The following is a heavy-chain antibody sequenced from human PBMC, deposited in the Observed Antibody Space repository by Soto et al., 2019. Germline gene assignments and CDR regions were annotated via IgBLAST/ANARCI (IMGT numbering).Heavy chain of an antibody. CDR3: ARDPHVGFWSGYYNFDY. D-gene: IGHD3-3*01. V-gene: IGHV3-30-3*01. CDR1: GFTFSSYA. Sequence: QVQLVESGGGVVQPGRSLRLSCAASGFTFSSYAMHWVRQAPGKGLEWVAVISYDGSNKYYADSVKGRFTISRDNSKNTLYLQMNSLRAEDTAVYYCARDPHVGFWSGYYNFDYWGQGTLVTVSS. J-gene: IGHJ4*02. CDR2: ISYDGSNK.